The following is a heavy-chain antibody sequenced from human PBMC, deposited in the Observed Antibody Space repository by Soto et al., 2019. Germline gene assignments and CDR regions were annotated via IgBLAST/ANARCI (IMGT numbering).Heavy chain of an antibody. V-gene: IGHV3-9*01. Sequence: EMQLVESGGGLVQPGRSLRLSCAVSGFTFENFALHWVRQAPGKGLEWVSGIDWNSGTIAYADSVKGRFTLSRDSATSSLYLHLDGLRPEDTALYYCAKAPKVVTHWFAPWGQGTRVTVSS. D-gene: IGHD2-21*02. J-gene: IGHJ5*02. CDR1: GFTFENFA. CDR3: AKAPKVVTHWFAP. CDR2: IDWNSGTI.